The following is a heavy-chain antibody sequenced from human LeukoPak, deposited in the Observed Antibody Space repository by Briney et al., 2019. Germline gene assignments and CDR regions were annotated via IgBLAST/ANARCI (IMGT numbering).Heavy chain of an antibody. D-gene: IGHD6-13*01. Sequence: PGRSLRLSCAASGFSFRDYAMHWVRQAPGKGLEWVAVISYDGSDKYYVDSVKGRFTISRDNSKNTLYLQMNSLRPEDTAVYYCARADSSSWHNFDYWGQGALVTVSS. CDR1: GFSFRDYA. CDR2: ISYDGSDK. V-gene: IGHV3-30-3*01. J-gene: IGHJ4*02. CDR3: ARADSSSWHNFDY.